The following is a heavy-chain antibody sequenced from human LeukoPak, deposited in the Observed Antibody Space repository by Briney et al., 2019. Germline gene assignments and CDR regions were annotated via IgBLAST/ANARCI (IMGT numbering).Heavy chain of an antibody. D-gene: IGHD1-26*01. J-gene: IGHJ3*01. CDR2: VTSDGVKT. V-gene: IGHV3-64*01. CDR3: AGVGSGDACDL. CDR1: GFTFSNYP. Sequence: GGSLRLSCAASGFTFSNYPMHWVRQVPGKGPEYVSAVTSDGVKTYYANSVKGRFTISRDNSKSTLSLQMGNLRAQDMAVDYCAGVGSGDACDLWGQGTMVTVSS.